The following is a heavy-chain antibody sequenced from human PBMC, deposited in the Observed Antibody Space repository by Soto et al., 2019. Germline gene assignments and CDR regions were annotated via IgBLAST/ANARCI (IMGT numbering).Heavy chain of an antibody. J-gene: IGHJ4*02. CDR3: AKDRFGYCSSTSCYGLDY. D-gene: IGHD2-2*03. CDR2: ISYDGSNK. CDR1: GFTFSSYG. Sequence: PGGSLRLSCAASGFTFSSYGMHWVRQAPGKGLEWVAVISYDGSNKYYADSVKGRFTISRDNSKNTLYLQMNSLRAEDTAVYYCAKDRFGYCSSTSCYGLDYWGQGTLVTVSS. V-gene: IGHV3-30*18.